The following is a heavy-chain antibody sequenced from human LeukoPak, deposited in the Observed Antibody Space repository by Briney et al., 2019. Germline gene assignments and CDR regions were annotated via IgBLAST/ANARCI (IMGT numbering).Heavy chain of an antibody. Sequence: PSETLSLTCAVYGGSFSGYYWSWIRQPPGKGLEWIGEINHSGSTNYNPSLKSRVTISVDTSKNQFSLKLSSVTAADTAVYYCARGGGYSYGYYYYYYMDVWGKGTTVTVPS. CDR1: GGSFSGYY. J-gene: IGHJ6*03. CDR2: INHSGST. CDR3: ARGGGYSYGYYYYYYMDV. D-gene: IGHD5-18*01. V-gene: IGHV4-34*01.